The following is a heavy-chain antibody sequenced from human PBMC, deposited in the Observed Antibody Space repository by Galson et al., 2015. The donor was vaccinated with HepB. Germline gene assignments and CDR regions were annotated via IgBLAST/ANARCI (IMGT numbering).Heavy chain of an antibody. D-gene: IGHD4-17*01. J-gene: IGHJ3*02. V-gene: IGHV3-30-3*01. CDR2: ISYDGSNK. CDR1: EFTFSTYP. Sequence: SLRLSCAASEFTFSTYPMHWVRQAPGKGLEWVAVISYDGSNKYYADSVKGRFTMSRDNSKNTLYLQMNSLRTEDTAVYYCAREIPLWGSSDYYQGTDAFDMWGQGTMVTVSS. CDR3: AREIPLWGSSDYYQGTDAFDM.